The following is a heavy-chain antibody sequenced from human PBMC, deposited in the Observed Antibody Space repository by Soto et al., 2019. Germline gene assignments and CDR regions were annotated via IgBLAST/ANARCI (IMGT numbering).Heavy chain of an antibody. CDR3: ARHPGYAVPTVYATHYFNY. J-gene: IGHJ4*02. D-gene: IGHD2-8*01. Sequence: QLQLQESGPGLVKPSETLSLTCTVSGDSISSDNYYCGWIRQPPGKGLEWIGSIYYTGRTYYKPSLKSRVTMSVDTSKSQFSLKLSSVTAADTAVYYCARHPGYAVPTVYATHYFNYWGQGILFTVST. CDR1: GDSISSDNYY. V-gene: IGHV4-39*01. CDR2: IYYTGRT.